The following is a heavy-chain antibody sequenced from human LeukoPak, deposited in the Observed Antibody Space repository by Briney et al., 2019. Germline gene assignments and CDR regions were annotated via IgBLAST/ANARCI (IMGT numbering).Heavy chain of an antibody. D-gene: IGHD6-13*01. CDR3: AKDKAPGSWHTPRDF. J-gene: IGHJ4*02. Sequence: GGTLRLSCAASGFTFRTYAMSWVREAPGKGLEWVSGISDSGDGTYYAESVKGPFTISRDNAKNTVFVQKYSLGADDTAKYYCAKDKAPGSWHTPRDFWGQGTLVTVSS. CDR1: GFTFRTYA. CDR2: ISDSGDGT. V-gene: IGHV3-23*01.